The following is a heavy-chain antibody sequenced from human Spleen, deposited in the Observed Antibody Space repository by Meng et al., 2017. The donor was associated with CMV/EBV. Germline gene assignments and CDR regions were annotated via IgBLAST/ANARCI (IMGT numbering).Heavy chain of an antibody. J-gene: IGHJ4*02. CDR2: ISYDGSSK. D-gene: IGHD6-13*01. V-gene: IGHV3-30-3*01. Sequence: GESLKISCAVSGFTFSGYAIHWVRQAPGKGLEWVAVISYDGSSKYYADSVQGRFIISRDNSKNTLYLQMNSLRAEDTGVYYCARNYPPYGSSWGIDYWGQGTLVTVSS. CDR1: GFTFSGYA. CDR3: ARNYPPYGSSWGIDY.